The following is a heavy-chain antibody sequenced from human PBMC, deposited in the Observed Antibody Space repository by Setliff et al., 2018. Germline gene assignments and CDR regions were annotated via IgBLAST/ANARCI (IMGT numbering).Heavy chain of an antibody. CDR3: ARDTPHDPVSSNWYRNWFDP. V-gene: IGHV4-61*09. Sequence: PSETLSLTCSVSGASISSGSNYWSWIRQPAGKGVEWIGHILSSGGTNYNPSLKNRVSISLDTSKNPFSLNLNSVTAADTAVYFCARDTPHDPVSSNWYRNWFDPWGQGILVTVSS. CDR2: ILSSGGT. CDR1: GASISSGSNY. D-gene: IGHD6-13*01. J-gene: IGHJ5*02.